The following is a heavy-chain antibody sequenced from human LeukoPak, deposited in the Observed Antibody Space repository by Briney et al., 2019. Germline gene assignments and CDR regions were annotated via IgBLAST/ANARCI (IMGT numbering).Heavy chain of an antibody. CDR3: AREYTGYSSSWYKMDWFDP. V-gene: IGHV4-39*07. CDR1: GGSISSSSYY. CDR2: IYYSGST. J-gene: IGHJ5*02. Sequence: PSETLSLTCTVSGGSISSSSYYWGWIRQPPGKGLEWIGSIYYSGSTYYNPSLKSRVTISVDTSKNQFSLKLSSVTAADTAVYYCAREYTGYSSSWYKMDWFDPWGQGTLVTVSS. D-gene: IGHD6-13*01.